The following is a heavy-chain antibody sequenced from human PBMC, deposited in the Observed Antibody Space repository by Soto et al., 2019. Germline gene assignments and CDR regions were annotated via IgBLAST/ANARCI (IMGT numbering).Heavy chain of an antibody. CDR1: GFTFGNYA. CDR2: ISGSGDRT. D-gene: IGHD2-21*01. Sequence: EVQLLVSGGRFVQPGGSLKLSCEASGFTFGNYAMTLVRQAPGKGLEWVSTISGSGDRTYYADSVTGRFTISRDNSKNTLYLQMHSLGVEDTAVYFCAKDTVAIRSFYFDSWAQATLVTVSS. CDR3: AKDTVAIRSFYFDS. V-gene: IGHV3-23*01. J-gene: IGHJ4*02.